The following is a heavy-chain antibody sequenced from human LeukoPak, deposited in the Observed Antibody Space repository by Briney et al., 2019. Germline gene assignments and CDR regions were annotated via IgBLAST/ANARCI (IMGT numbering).Heavy chain of an antibody. CDR3: ARRAGAYSHPYDY. Sequence: ASVKVSCKTSGYTFTSYGVSWVRQAPGQGLEWMGWIGTHNGNTNYAQKFQGRVIMTTDTSTSTAYMELMSLRSDDTAVYYCARRAGAYSHPYDYWGQGTLVTVSS. V-gene: IGHV1-18*01. CDR1: GYTFTSYG. D-gene: IGHD4/OR15-4a*01. J-gene: IGHJ4*02. CDR2: IGTHNGNT.